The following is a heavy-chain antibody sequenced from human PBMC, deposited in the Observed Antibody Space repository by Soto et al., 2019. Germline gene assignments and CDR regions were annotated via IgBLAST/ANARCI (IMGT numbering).Heavy chain of an antibody. J-gene: IGHJ4*02. D-gene: IGHD3-16*02. CDR2: IYYSGST. CDR3: ARSEGKIWGSYRYIAFDY. Sequence: SETLSLTCTVSGGSISSSSYYWGWIRQPPGKGLEWIGSIYYSGSTYYNPSLKSRVTISVDTSKNQFSLRLSSVTAADTAVYYCARSEGKIWGSYRYIAFDYWGQGTLVTVSS. CDR1: GGSISSSSYY. V-gene: IGHV4-39*01.